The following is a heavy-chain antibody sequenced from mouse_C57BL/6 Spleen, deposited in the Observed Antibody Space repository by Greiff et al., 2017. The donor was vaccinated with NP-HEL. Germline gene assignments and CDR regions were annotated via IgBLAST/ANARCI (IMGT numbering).Heavy chain of an antibody. CDR3: ARSPPYYSNLPHFDY. D-gene: IGHD2-5*01. CDR2: IYPGDGDT. Sequence: VQLVESGPELVKPGASVKISCKASGYAFSSSWMNWVKQRPGKGLEWIGRIYPGDGDTNYNGKFKGKATLTADKSSSTAYMQLSSLTSEDSAVYFCARSPPYYSNLPHFDYWGQGTTLTVSS. CDR1: GYAFSSSW. J-gene: IGHJ2*01. V-gene: IGHV1-82*01.